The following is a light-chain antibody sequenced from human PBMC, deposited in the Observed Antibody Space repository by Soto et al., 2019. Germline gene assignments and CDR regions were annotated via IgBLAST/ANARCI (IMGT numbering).Light chain of an antibody. Sequence: QSVLTQPPSASGTPGQRVSISCSGSSSNIGSNTVTWYRQIPGTAPQLVIYGNNQRPSGVPDRISGSKSGTSASLAISGLQSEDEAAYYCAAWDATLNGPVFGGGTKVTVL. V-gene: IGLV1-44*01. J-gene: IGLJ2*01. CDR2: GNN. CDR1: SSNIGSNT. CDR3: AAWDATLNGPV.